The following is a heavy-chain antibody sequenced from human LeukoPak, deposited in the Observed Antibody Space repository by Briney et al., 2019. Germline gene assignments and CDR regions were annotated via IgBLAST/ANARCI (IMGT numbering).Heavy chain of an antibody. CDR1: GYTFISSG. CDR3: AKDDDSSGDIRY. J-gene: IGHJ4*02. Sequence: ASVKVSCTTSGYTFISSGISWVRQAPGQGLEWMGWISAHNGNTNYAQKFQGRVTMTTDTSTSTAYMELRSLRFDDTAVCYCAKDDDSSGDIRYWGQGTLVTVSS. V-gene: IGHV1-18*01. CDR2: ISAHNGNT. D-gene: IGHD3-22*01.